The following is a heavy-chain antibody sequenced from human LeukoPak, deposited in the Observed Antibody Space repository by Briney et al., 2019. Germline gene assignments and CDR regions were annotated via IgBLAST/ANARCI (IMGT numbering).Heavy chain of an antibody. D-gene: IGHD6-19*01. Sequence: PSETLSLTCTVSGGSISSSSYYWGWIRQPPGKGLEWIGSIYYSGSTYYNPSLKSRVTISVDTSKNQFSLKLSSVTAADTAVYYCARGSGWYRYFDYWGQGTLVTVSS. V-gene: IGHV4-39*07. CDR1: GGSISSSSYY. CDR2: IYYSGST. CDR3: ARGSGWYRYFDY. J-gene: IGHJ4*02.